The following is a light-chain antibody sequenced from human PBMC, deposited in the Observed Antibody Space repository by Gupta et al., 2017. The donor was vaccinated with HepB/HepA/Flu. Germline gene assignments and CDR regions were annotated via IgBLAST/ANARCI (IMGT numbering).Light chain of an antibody. CDR3: QQYDDLPIFT. Sequence: IQMTQSPSSLCASVGDRVTITCQASQDINNYLNWYQQKPGKAPKLLISDASNLEAGVPSRFSGSGSGTHFTFTISGLQPEDLATYYCQQYDDLPIFTFGPGTKVELK. CDR2: DAS. V-gene: IGKV1-33*01. CDR1: QDINNY. J-gene: IGKJ3*01.